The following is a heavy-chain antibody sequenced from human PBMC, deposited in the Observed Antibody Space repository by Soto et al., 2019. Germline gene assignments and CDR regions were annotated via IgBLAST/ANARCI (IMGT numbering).Heavy chain of an antibody. D-gene: IGHD3-3*01. CDR1: GGSFSGYY. J-gene: IGHJ4*02. Sequence: KASETLSLTCAVYGGSFSGYYWSWIRQPPGKGLEWIGEINHSGSTNYNPSLKSRVTISVDTSKNQFSLKLSSVTAADTAVYYCARAPVLRFLEWLLYFHPPPPDRRGPFDYWGQGTLVTVSS. CDR3: ARAPVLRFLEWLLYFHPPPPDRRGPFDY. V-gene: IGHV4-34*01. CDR2: INHSGST.